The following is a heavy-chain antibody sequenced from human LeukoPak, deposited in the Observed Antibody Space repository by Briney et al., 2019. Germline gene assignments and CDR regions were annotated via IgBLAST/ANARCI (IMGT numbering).Heavy chain of an antibody. CDR3: ARDSYDFWSRYPHPNWFVP. Sequence: SVKVSCKASGGTCSSYAISWERQAPGQGHEWRGGIITIFGTANYAQKFQGRVTITADESTTTAYMEQSSLRSEDTAVYYCARDSYDFWSRYPHPNWFVPSGPGTLVTVSS. CDR1: GGTCSSYA. D-gene: IGHD3-3*01. V-gene: IGHV1-69*01. J-gene: IGHJ5*02. CDR2: IITIFGTA.